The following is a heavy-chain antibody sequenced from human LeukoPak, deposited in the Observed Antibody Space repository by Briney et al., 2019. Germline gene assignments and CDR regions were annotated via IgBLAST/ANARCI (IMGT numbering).Heavy chain of an antibody. CDR1: GYTLNELS. J-gene: IGHJ3*02. CDR3: AAEIMWLRDFLQSRDALGI. V-gene: IGHV1-24*01. CDR2: FDPERHET. D-gene: IGHD2-21*01. Sequence: ASVKVSCKVSGYTLNELSIHGVRHPPGKGVEWMGGFDPERHETIYSHTFQGRFYMSEDTVTDTAFLELSSLTSEDTAVYYCAAEIMWLRDFLQSRDALGIWGQGTGVTVSS.